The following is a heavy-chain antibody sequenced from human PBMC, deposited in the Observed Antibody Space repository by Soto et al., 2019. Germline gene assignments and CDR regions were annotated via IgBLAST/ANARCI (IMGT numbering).Heavy chain of an antibody. V-gene: IGHV3-33*01. CDR3: ARDGYCSGGSCYSVPVFDY. CDR1: GFTFSSYG. J-gene: IGHJ4*02. D-gene: IGHD2-15*01. Sequence: QVQLVESGGGVVRPGRSLRLSCAASGFTFSSYGMHWVRQAPGKGLEWVAVIWYDGSNKYYADSVKGRFTISRDNSKNMLYLQMNSPRVEDTAVYYCARDGYCSGGSCYSVPVFDYWGQGTLVTVSS. CDR2: IWYDGSNK.